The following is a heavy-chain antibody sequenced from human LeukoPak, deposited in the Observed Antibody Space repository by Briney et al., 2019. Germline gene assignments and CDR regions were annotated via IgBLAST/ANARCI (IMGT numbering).Heavy chain of an antibody. CDR2: INPSGGST. D-gene: IGHD4-17*01. V-gene: IGHV1-46*01. CDR3: ARDFLAGGADYVTFDI. Sequence: ASVKVSCKASGYTFTSYYMHWVRQAPGQGLEWMGIINPSGGSTSYAQKFQGRVTMTRDTFTSTVYMELSSLRSEDTAVYYCARDFLAGGADYVTFDIWGQGTMVTVSS. J-gene: IGHJ3*02. CDR1: GYTFTSYY.